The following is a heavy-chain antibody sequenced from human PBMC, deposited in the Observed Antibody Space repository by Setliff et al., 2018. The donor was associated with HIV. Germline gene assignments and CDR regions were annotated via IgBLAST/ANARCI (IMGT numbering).Heavy chain of an antibody. CDR1: GFTFSSYG. Sequence: GGSLRLSCAASGFTFSSYGMHWVRQAPGKGLEWISFIGGHGSIIHYADSVKGRFTISRDNAKNSVYLQMNSLRAEDTAVCYCASQPSGYDSIDYWGQGTLVTVSS. J-gene: IGHJ4*02. D-gene: IGHD5-12*01. CDR3: ASQPSGYDSIDY. CDR2: IGGHGSII. V-gene: IGHV3-48*04.